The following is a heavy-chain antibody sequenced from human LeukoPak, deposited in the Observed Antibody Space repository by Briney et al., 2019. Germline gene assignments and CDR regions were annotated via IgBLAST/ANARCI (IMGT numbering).Heavy chain of an antibody. D-gene: IGHD3-10*01. CDR3: ARGLSRGYFDY. CDR1: GGSFSGYY. CDR2: INHSGST. Sequence: SETLSLTCAVHGGSFSGYYWSWIRQPPGKGLEWIGEINHSGSTNYNPSLKSRVTISVDTSKNQFSLKLSSVTAADTAVYYCARGLSRGYFDYWGQGTLVTVSS. J-gene: IGHJ4*02. V-gene: IGHV4-34*01.